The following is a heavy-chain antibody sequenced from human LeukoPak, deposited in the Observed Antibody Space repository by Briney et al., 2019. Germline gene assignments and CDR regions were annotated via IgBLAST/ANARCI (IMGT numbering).Heavy chain of an antibody. J-gene: IGHJ4*02. CDR1: GFSFSTYG. D-gene: IGHD3-16*01. V-gene: IGHV3-33*01. Sequence: GGSLRLSCAASGFSFSTYGMHWVRQAPGKGLEGVALIWNAGTNTHYPDSVKVRFSIYRDNSKNTLYLQMNSLRAEDTAVYYCAGDTPPGGDYYFDYWGQGPLVIVS. CDR3: AGDTPPGGDYYFDY. CDR2: IWNAGTNT.